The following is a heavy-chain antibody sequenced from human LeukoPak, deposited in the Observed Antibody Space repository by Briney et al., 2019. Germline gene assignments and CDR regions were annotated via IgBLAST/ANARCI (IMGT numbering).Heavy chain of an antibody. D-gene: IGHD5-12*01. Sequence: PGGSLRPSCAASGFTFRNYWMSWVRQAPGKGLEWVAHINQDGSEEHYMDSVKARFIISRDNAKNSLSLQMDSLRAEDTAVYYCVRDGGVSGYDLLDYWGQGTLVTVSS. CDR2: INQDGSEE. CDR3: VRDGGVSGYDLLDY. CDR1: GFTFRNYW. J-gene: IGHJ4*02. V-gene: IGHV3-7*01.